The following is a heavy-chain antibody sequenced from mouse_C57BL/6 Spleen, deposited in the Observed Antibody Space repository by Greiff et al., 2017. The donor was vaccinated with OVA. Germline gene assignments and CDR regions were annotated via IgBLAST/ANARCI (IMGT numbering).Heavy chain of an antibody. CDR1: GFTFSDYG. Sequence: EVQRVESGGGLVKPGGSLKLSCAASGFTFSDYGMHWVRQAPEKGLEWVAYISSGSSTIYYADTVKGRFTISRDNAENTLFLQMTSLRSEDTAMYYCARSLYYGSRGDYFDYWGQGTTLTVSS. CDR3: ARSLYYGSRGDYFDY. J-gene: IGHJ2*01. CDR2: ISSGSSTI. D-gene: IGHD1-1*01. V-gene: IGHV5-17*01.